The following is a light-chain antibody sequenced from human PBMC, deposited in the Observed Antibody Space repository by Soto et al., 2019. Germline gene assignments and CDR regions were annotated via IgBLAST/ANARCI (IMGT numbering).Light chain of an antibody. J-gene: IGKJ1*01. CDR2: RAV. V-gene: IGKV3-20*01. Sequence: EIVLTQSPGTLSLSPGERATLSCRASQSVRNDHVAWYQQKTGQAPRLLISRAVTRAISIPDRFSGSGSGTGFTLTISSLEPEDFALYYCQQYGTTPWTFGQGTKV. CDR1: QSVRNDH. CDR3: QQYGTTPWT.